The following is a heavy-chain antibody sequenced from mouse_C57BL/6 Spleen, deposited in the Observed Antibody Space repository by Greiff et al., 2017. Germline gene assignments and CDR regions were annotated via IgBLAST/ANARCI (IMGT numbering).Heavy chain of an antibody. V-gene: IGHV1-82*01. D-gene: IGHD4-1*01. J-gene: IGHJ3*01. CDR2: IYPGDGET. CDR1: GYAFSSSW. Sequence: QVQLQPSGPELVKPGASVKISCKASGYAFSSSWMNWVKQRPGKGLEWIGRIYPGDGETNYNGKFTGRATLTADKSSSTAYMQLSSLTSEDSAVYFCARSQTGAPFAYWGQGTLVTVSA. CDR3: ARSQTGAPFAY.